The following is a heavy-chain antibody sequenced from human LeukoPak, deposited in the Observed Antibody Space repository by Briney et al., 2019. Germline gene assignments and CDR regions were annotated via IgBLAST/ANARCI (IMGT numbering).Heavy chain of an antibody. V-gene: IGHV4-59*01. Sequence: SETLSLTCTVSGGSISSYYWSWIQQPPGKGLEWIGYIYYSGSTNYNPSLKSRVTISVDTSKNQFSLKLSSVTAADTAVYYCARGGYCSSASCGGLDAFDIWGQGTMVTVSS. CDR2: IYYSGST. CDR3: ARGGYCSSASCGGLDAFDI. D-gene: IGHD2-2*03. CDR1: GGSISSYY. J-gene: IGHJ3*02.